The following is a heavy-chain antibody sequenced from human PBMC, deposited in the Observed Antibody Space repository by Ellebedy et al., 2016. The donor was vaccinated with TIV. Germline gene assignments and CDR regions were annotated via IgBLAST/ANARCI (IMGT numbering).Heavy chain of an antibody. CDR1: GFTFSSYA. V-gene: IGHV3-30-3*01. D-gene: IGHD2-15*01. J-gene: IGHJ4*02. CDR3: VRVGHCSNGNCPFDY. Sequence: GGSLRLXXAASGFTFSSYAMHWARQAPGKGLEWVALISYDGTNKYYADSVKGRFTISRDQSQSTLYLQMNSLRPDDAAVYHCVRVGHCSNGNCPFDYWGQGTLVTVSS. CDR2: ISYDGTNK.